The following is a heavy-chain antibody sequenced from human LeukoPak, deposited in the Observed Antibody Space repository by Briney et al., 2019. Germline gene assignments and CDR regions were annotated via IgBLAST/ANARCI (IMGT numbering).Heavy chain of an antibody. D-gene: IGHD2-21*02. CDR3: ARVVCGDCETNWFDP. J-gene: IGHJ5*02. CDR1: GFTFSSYS. Sequence: GGSLRLSCAASGFTFSSYSMNWVRQAPGKGLEWVSSISSSSSYIYYADSVKGRFTISRDNAKNSLYLQMNSLRAEDTAVYYCARVVCGDCETNWFDPWGQGTLVTVSS. CDR2: ISSSSSYI. V-gene: IGHV3-21*01.